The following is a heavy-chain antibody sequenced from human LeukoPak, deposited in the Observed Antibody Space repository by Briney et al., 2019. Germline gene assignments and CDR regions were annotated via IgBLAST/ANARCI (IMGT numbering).Heavy chain of an antibody. CDR3: ARDVLRYFDWLFNTNDAFDI. Sequence: ASVKVSCKASGYTFTSYGISWVRQAPGQGLEWMGGISAYNGNTNYAQKLQGRVTMTTDTSTSTAYMELRSLRSDDTAVYYCARDVLRYFDWLFNTNDAFDIWGQGTMVTVSS. V-gene: IGHV1-18*01. D-gene: IGHD3-9*01. CDR2: ISAYNGNT. CDR1: GYTFTSYG. J-gene: IGHJ3*02.